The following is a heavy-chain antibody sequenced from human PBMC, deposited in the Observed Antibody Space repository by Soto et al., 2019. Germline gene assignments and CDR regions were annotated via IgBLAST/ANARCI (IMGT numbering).Heavy chain of an antibody. CDR3: ARAGVAVAYIVY. Sequence: APVKVSCKASRYTFTSYYMHCVRQAPGQGLEWMGIINPSGGSTSYAQKFQGRVTMTRDTSTSTVYMELSSLRSEDTAVYYCARAGVAVAYIVYWGQGTLVTSPQ. CDR1: RYTFTSYY. V-gene: IGHV1-46*01. CDR2: INPSGGST. J-gene: IGHJ4*02. D-gene: IGHD6-19*01.